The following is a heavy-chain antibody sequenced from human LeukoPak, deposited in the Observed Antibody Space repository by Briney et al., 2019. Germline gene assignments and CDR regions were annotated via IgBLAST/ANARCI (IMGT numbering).Heavy chain of an antibody. D-gene: IGHD2-2*01. J-gene: IGHJ4*02. V-gene: IGHV4-4*07. CDR1: GGSISSYY. CDR3: ARFGGRVVPAYYFDY. CDR2: IYTSEST. Sequence: PSETLSLTCTVSGGSISSYYWSWIRQPAGKGLEWIGRIYTSESTNYNPSLKSRVTMSVDTSKNQFSLKLSSVTAADTAVYYCARFGGRVVPAYYFDYWGQGTLVTVSS.